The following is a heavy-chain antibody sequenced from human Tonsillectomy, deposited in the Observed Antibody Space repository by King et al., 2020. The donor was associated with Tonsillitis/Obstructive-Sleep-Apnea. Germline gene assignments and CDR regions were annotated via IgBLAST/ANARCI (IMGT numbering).Heavy chain of an antibody. CDR2: MSSSGSAT. V-gene: IGHV3-11*01. J-gene: IGHJ3*01. CDR1: GFNFSDYF. Sequence: VQLVESGGGLVKPGGSLKLSCVASGFNFSDYFMSWIRQAPGKGLEWISYMSSSGSATYYADSVKGRFTISRDNAKNSLHLQVNSLRVDDSAVYYCARERRGNYFTFDVWGQGTRIAVSS. CDR3: ARERRGNYFTFDV. D-gene: IGHD2/OR15-2a*01.